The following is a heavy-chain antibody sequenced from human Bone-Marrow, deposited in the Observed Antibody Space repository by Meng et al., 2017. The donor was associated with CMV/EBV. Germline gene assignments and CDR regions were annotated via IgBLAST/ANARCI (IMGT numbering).Heavy chain of an antibody. V-gene: IGHV3-7*01. CDR1: GFTFSSYA. CDR3: ARQLAPNWADMTENFDY. J-gene: IGHJ4*02. Sequence: GGSLRLSCAASGFTFSSYAMNWVRQAPGKGLEWVANIKQDGIEKYYVDSVRGRFTISRDNAKNSLYLEMNSLRAEDTAVYYCARQLAPNWADMTENFDYWGQGTLVTVSS. D-gene: IGHD7-27*01. CDR2: IKQDGIEK.